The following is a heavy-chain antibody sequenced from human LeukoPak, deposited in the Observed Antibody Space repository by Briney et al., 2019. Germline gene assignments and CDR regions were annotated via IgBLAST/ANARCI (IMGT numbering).Heavy chain of an antibody. J-gene: IGHJ5*02. V-gene: IGHV3-30*02. CDR2: IRYDGSNK. CDR3: ARDNSVRDEAWWFNP. D-gene: IGHD5-24*01. Sequence: SGGSLRLSCAASGFTFSSSGMHWVRQAPGKGLEWVAFIRYDGSNKYYADSVKGRFTISRDNSKNTLYLQMNSLRSEDTAVYYCARDNSVRDEAWWFNPWGQGTLVTVSS. CDR1: GFTFSSSG.